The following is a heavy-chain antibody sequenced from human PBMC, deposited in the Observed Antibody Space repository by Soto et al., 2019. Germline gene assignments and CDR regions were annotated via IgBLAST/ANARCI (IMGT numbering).Heavy chain of an antibody. CDR2: ISYDGSNK. Sequence: QVQLVESGGGVVQPGRSLRLSCAASGFTFSSYGMHWVRQAPGKGLEWVAVISYDGSNKYYDDSVKGRFTISRDNSKNTLYLQMISLRAEDTAVYYCANDKGFMRYYGSDVWGQGTTVTVSS. D-gene: IGHD3-10*01. J-gene: IGHJ6*02. CDR3: ANDKGFMRYYGSDV. CDR1: GFTFSSYG. V-gene: IGHV3-30*18.